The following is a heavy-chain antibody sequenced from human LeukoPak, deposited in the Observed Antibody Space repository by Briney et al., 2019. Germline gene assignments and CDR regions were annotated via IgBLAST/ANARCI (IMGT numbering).Heavy chain of an antibody. CDR1: GYTFTNDG. V-gene: IGHV1-18*01. Sequence: ASVKVSCKASGYTFTNDGISWVRQAPGQGLERMGWISAYNGNTNFAQKLQGRVTMTTDTSTSTAYMELKSLRSDDTAIYYCARDPYSNPYYFDSWGQGTLVTVSS. D-gene: IGHD1-26*01. J-gene: IGHJ4*02. CDR3: ARDPYSNPYYFDS. CDR2: ISAYNGNT.